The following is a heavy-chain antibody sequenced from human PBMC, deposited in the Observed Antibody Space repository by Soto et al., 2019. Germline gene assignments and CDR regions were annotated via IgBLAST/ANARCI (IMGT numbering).Heavy chain of an antibody. CDR2: MNPNSGNT. CDR3: ARGFDIVVVPAALADY. D-gene: IGHD2-2*01. J-gene: IGHJ4*02. V-gene: IGHV1-8*01. Sequence: QVQLVQSGAEVKKPGASVKVSCKASGYTFTSYDINWVRQATGQGLEWMGWMNPNSGNTGYAQKFQGRVTMTRNTSISTAYRELSSLRSEDTAVYYCARGFDIVVVPAALADYWGQGTLVTVSS. CDR1: GYTFTSYD.